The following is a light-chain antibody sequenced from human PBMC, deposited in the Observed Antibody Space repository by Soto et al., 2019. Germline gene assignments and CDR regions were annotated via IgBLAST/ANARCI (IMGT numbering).Light chain of an antibody. V-gene: IGKV3-11*01. Sequence: EIVLTQSPATLSLSPGERATLSCRASQSVSSYLAWYQQKPGQAPRLLIYDASNRATGIPARFSGSGSGTDFTLTISRLEPVDFAVYYCQRRSNWPPGLTFGGGTKVEIK. CDR1: QSVSSY. CDR3: QRRSNWPPGLT. J-gene: IGKJ4*01. CDR2: DAS.